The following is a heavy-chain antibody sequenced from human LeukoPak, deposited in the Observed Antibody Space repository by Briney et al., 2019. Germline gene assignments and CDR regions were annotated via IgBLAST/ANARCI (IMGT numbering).Heavy chain of an antibody. D-gene: IGHD3-16*02. J-gene: IGHJ6*03. CDR2: ISGSGGNT. CDR3: ARVIAFRGYMDV. Sequence: GGSLRLSCAASGSGFTFSSYAMSWVRQAPGKGLEWVSAISGSGGNTYYADSVKGRFTISRDNSKNTLYLQMNSLRAEDTAVYYCARVIAFRGYMDVWGKGTTVTVSS. CDR1: GSGFTFSSYA. V-gene: IGHV3-23*01.